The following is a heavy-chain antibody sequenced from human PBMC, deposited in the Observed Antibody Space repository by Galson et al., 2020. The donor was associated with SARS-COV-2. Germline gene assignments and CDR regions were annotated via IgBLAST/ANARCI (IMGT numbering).Heavy chain of an antibody. CDR2: TVVGSGNT. J-gene: IGHJ3*02. V-gene: IGHV1-58*01. CDR3: AAPSCSSTSCYDAFDI. Sequence: SVKVSCKASGFTFTSSAVQWVRQARGQRLEWIGWTVVGSGNTNYAQKFQERVTINRDMSTSTAYLELSSLRSEDTAVYYCAAPSCSSTSCYDAFDIWGQGTMVTVSS. D-gene: IGHD2-2*01. CDR1: GFTFTSSA.